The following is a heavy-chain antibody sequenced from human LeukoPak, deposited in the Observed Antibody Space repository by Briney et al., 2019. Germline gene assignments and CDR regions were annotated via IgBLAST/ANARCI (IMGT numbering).Heavy chain of an antibody. CDR2: ISGSGGST. D-gene: IGHD3-10*01. CDR1: GFTFSRYA. Sequence: GGSLRLSCAASGFTFSRYAMSWVRQAPGKGLEWVSAISGSGGSTYYADSVKGRFTISRDNSKNTLYLQMNSLRAEDTAVYYCARSGYYGSVLDAFDIWGQGTMVTVSS. J-gene: IGHJ3*02. CDR3: ARSGYYGSVLDAFDI. V-gene: IGHV3-23*01.